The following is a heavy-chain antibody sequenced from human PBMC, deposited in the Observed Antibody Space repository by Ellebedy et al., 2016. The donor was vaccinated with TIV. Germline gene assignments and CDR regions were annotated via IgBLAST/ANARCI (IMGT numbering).Heavy chain of an antibody. CDR3: ARGDKYYYDSSGYYYTY. CDR2: IIPIFGTA. D-gene: IGHD3-22*01. J-gene: IGHJ4*02. V-gene: IGHV1-69*06. Sequence: ASVKVSCKASGGTFSSYAISWVRQAPGQGLEWMGGIIPIFGTANYAQKFQGRVTITADKSTSTAYMELSSLRSEDTAVYYCARGDKYYYDSSGYYYTYWGQGTLVTVSS. CDR1: GGTFSSYA.